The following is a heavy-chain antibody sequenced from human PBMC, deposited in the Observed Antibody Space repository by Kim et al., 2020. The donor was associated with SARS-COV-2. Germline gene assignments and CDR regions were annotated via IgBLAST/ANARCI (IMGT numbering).Heavy chain of an antibody. CDR1: GGSVSSTSFF. J-gene: IGHJ6*02. V-gene: IGHV4-61*01. CDR2: IYYSGTT. Sequence: SETLSLTCTISGGSVSSTSFFWTWIRQPSGKGLEWIGYIYYSGTTKYNPSLKSRVNISVDTSKNQFSLNLTSVTAADTAVYYCARAGITMVRKFYYGMDVWGQGTTVTVSS. D-gene: IGHD3-10*01. CDR3: ARAGITMVRKFYYGMDV.